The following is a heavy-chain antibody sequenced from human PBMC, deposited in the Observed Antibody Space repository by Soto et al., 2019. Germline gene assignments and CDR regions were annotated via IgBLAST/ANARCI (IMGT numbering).Heavy chain of an antibody. J-gene: IGHJ6*03. CDR2: INAGGSTT. D-gene: IGHD2-21*01. CDR1: GFIFSGYG. CDR3: AKAAIWGGVRYYYYYMDV. V-gene: IGHV3-23*03. Sequence: EVQLLESGGGLVQPGGSLRLSCAASGFIFSGYGMTWVRQAPGKGLEWVSIINAGGSTTHYADSVKGRFTISRDDSKNTLYLQMNSLRGDDTAVYYCAKAAIWGGVRYYYYYMDVWGKGTTVTVSS.